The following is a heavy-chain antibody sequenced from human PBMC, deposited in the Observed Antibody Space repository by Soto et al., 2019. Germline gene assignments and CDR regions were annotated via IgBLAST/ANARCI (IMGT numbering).Heavy chain of an antibody. Sequence: QVQLVESGGDVVQPGRSLRLSCAASGFAFSNYGMHWVRQAPGKGLEWVAIISYDGSNKDYADSVKGRFTISRDNSKNTLYLQMNSLRIEDTAVYYCAKPFSGWSVGGAFDIWGQGTMDTVSS. CDR2: ISYDGSNK. CDR1: GFAFSNYG. J-gene: IGHJ3*02. CDR3: AKPFSGWSVGGAFDI. V-gene: IGHV3-30*18. D-gene: IGHD6-19*01.